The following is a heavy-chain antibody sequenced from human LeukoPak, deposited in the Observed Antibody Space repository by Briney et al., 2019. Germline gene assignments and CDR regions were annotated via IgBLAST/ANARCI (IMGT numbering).Heavy chain of an antibody. CDR2: ISAYNGNT. Sequence: ASVKVSCKASGYTFTSYGISWVRQAPGQGLEWMGWISAYNGNTNYAQKLQGRVTMTTDTSTSTAYMDLRSLRSEDTAVYYCARAAITMIVVVKRYYYYYMDVWGKGTTVTVSS. CDR3: ARAAITMIVVVKRYYYYYMDV. CDR1: GYTFTSYG. D-gene: IGHD3-22*01. V-gene: IGHV1-18*01. J-gene: IGHJ6*03.